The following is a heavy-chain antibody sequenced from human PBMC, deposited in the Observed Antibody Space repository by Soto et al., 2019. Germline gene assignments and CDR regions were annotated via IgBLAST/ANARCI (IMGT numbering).Heavy chain of an antibody. V-gene: IGHV3-72*01. CDR1: GFRLSDFY. CDR2: TRNKANSYTT. CDR3: ALNYYGLDV. J-gene: IGHJ6*01. Sequence: EVQLVESGGGLAQPGGSLRLSCAASGFRLSDFYMDWVRQTPGKGLEWVGRTRNKANSYTTDYAASVKGRFTISRHDSQNSLFLQMNSLKTEDTAVYYCALNYYGLDVLGQVTTVTVSS.